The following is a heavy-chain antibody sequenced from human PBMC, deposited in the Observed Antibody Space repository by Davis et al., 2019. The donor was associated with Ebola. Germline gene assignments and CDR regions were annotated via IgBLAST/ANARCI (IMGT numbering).Heavy chain of an antibody. V-gene: IGHV3-7*01. J-gene: IGHJ5*02. CDR1: GFTFSRYW. CDR2: MKQDGSEK. CDR3: ATWVGATP. Sequence: GESLKISCAASGFTFSRYWMNWVRQAPGQGLEWVANMKQDGSEKYYVDSVKGRFTISRDNAKNSLYLQMNSLRAEDTAVYYCATWVGATPWGQGTLVTVSS. D-gene: IGHD1-26*01.